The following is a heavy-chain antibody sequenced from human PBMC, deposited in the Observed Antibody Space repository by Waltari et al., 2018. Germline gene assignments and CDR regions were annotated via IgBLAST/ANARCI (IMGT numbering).Heavy chain of an antibody. V-gene: IGHV4-39*01. CDR3: ARSGNYDILTGYSPDAFDV. Sequence: QVQLQESGPGLVKPSETLSLTCSVSGESISSSSFYWGWSRQPPGKGLEWIGTIDSSATIYYNPSLNRRVTISEDTSKTQVSLRLRSVTAADTAVYYCARSGNYDILTGYSPDAFDVWGQGTMVTVSS. J-gene: IGHJ3*01. D-gene: IGHD3-9*01. CDR1: GESISSSSFY. CDR2: IDSSATI.